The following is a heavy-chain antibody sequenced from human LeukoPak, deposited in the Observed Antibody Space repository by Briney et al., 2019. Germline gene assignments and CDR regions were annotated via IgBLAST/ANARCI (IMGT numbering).Heavy chain of an antibody. D-gene: IGHD6-13*01. Sequence: ASVKVSCKASGYTFTSYGISWVRQAPGQGLEWMGWISAYNGNTNYAQKFQGRVTMTRDTSISTAYMELSRLRSDDTAVYYCARDRGLDIAAAGKFRHYYYYMDVWGKGTTVTVSS. V-gene: IGHV1-18*01. CDR2: ISAYNGNT. CDR3: ARDRGLDIAAAGKFRHYYYYMDV. J-gene: IGHJ6*03. CDR1: GYTFTSYG.